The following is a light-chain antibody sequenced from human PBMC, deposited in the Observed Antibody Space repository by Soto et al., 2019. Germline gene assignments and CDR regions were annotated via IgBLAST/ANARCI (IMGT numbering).Light chain of an antibody. CDR1: QSVSSNY. V-gene: IGKV3-20*01. Sequence: EIVLTQSPGILSLSPGERATLYCRASQSVSSNYLAWYQQKSGQAPRLLIYGASSRATGIPDRFSGSGSGTDFTLTISRLEPEDFAVYYCQQYGGSFGVTFGGGTKVEIK. J-gene: IGKJ4*01. CDR3: QQYGGSFGVT. CDR2: GAS.